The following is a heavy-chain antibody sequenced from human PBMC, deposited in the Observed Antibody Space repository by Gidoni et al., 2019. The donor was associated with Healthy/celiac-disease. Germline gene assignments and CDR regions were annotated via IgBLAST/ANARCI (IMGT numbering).Heavy chain of an antibody. V-gene: IGHV4-39*01. Sequence: QLQLQESGPGLVKPSETLSLTCTVSGGSISSSSYYWGWIRQPPGKGLEWIGSIYYSGSTYDNPSLKGRVTISVDTSKTQFSLKLSSVTAADTAVYYCARHRLGYYYDSSGYWLDPWGQGTLVTVSS. CDR1: GGSISSSSYY. CDR2: IYYSGST. D-gene: IGHD3-22*01. J-gene: IGHJ5*02. CDR3: ARHRLGYYYDSSGYWLDP.